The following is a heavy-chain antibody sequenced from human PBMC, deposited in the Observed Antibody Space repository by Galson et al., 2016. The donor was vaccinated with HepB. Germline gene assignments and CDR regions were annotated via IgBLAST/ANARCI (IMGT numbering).Heavy chain of an antibody. J-gene: IGHJ4*02. CDR3: ATLIPPIDHFDSSGPYYFDH. V-gene: IGHV3-23*01. Sequence: SLRLSCAASGFTFYTYTMSWVRQAPGKGLEWVSTISGRSGKAYYADSIKGRVIISRDNSKNTLYLQMNSLRAEDTAVYYCATLIPPIDHFDSSGPYYFDHWGQGTLITVSS. CDR2: ISGRSGKA. CDR1: GFTFYTYT. D-gene: IGHD3-22*01.